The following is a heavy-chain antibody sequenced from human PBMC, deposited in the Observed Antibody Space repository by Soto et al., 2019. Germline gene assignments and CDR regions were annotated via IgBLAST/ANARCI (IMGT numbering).Heavy chain of an antibody. CDR1: VFTFSVYA. CDR2: VTANGGST. J-gene: IGHJ6*02. D-gene: IGHD2-21*02. V-gene: IGHV3-23*01. Sequence: GGSLRLSCSATVFTFSVYAMTWFRQAPGKGLEWVSAVTANGGSTYSAGSVKGRFTISRDNSKNTLFLQMNSLRAEDTAVYYCASLGVGDWANYYYYYGMDVWGQGTTVTVSS. CDR3: ASLGVGDWANYYYYYGMDV.